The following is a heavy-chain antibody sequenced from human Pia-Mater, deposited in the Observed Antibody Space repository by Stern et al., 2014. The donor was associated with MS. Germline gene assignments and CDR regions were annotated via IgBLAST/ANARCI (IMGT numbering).Heavy chain of an antibody. CDR3: AKVYGSGPFDY. CDR1: GFTFSSYA. V-gene: IGHV3-23*01. Sequence: EVQLLEPGGTLVQPGGSLRLSCAASGFTFSSYAMSWVRQAPGKGLEWVSVISGSDGSTFYADSVKGRFTLSRDNYTNTLFLQMNSLRAEDTAVYYCAKVYGSGPFDYWGQGTLVTVSS. CDR2: ISGSDGST. D-gene: IGHD6-19*01. J-gene: IGHJ4*02.